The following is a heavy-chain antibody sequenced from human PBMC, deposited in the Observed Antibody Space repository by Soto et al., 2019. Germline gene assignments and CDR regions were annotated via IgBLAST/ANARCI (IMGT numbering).Heavy chain of an antibody. Sequence: SETLSLTCTVSGGSVSSGSYYWSWIRQPPGKGLEWIGYIYYSGSTNYNPSLKSRVTISVDTSKNQFSLKLSSVTAADTAVYYFARGSDIPDPLGFDPWGQGTLVTVSS. CDR2: IYYSGST. CDR1: GGSVSSGSYY. CDR3: ARGSDIPDPLGFDP. J-gene: IGHJ5*02. V-gene: IGHV4-61*01. D-gene: IGHD2-2*01.